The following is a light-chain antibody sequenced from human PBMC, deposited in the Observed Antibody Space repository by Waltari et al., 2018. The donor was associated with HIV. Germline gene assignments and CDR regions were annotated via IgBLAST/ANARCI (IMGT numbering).Light chain of an antibody. CDR3: AAWDDNLKGV. J-gene: IGLJ3*02. CDR1: SSITGRTF. Sequence: QSVLTQPPSASGTPGQRVTISCSGSSSITGRTFIFWYQQLPGRAPKLLIYRSAQRPSGVPDRFACSKFGSSASLVISGRRPEDEADYYGAAWDDNLKGVFGGGTKLTVL. V-gene: IGLV1-47*01. CDR2: RSA.